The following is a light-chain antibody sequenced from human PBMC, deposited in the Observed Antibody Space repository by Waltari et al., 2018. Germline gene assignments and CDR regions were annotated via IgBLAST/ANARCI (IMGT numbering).Light chain of an antibody. Sequence: EIEITQSPATLSVSPGERATISCRASQSVGSNLAWYQQKPGQAPRLLIYGASTRATGIPARFSGSGSGTEFTLTISSMQSEDFAVYYCQQHNNWPPDTFGQGTKLEIK. CDR1: QSVGSN. J-gene: IGKJ2*01. CDR3: QQHNNWPPDT. V-gene: IGKV3-15*01. CDR2: GAS.